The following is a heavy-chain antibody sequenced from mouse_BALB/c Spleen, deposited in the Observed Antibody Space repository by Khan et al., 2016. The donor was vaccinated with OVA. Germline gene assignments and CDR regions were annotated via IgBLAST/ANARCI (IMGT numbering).Heavy chain of an antibody. V-gene: IGHV1-4*01. CDR1: GYTFTTYT. D-gene: IGHD2-14*01. CDR2: IIPSNDYP. CDR3: VREGAYYRSDGWFAY. Sequence: QVQLQQSGAELARPGASVKMSCKASGYTFTTYTIHWVKQRPGQGLEWIGYIIPSNDYPNYNQKFKDGAPLPADKSSSTAYMQLSSLTSEDSAVYYCVREGAYYRSDGWFAYWGQGTLVTVSA. J-gene: IGHJ3*01.